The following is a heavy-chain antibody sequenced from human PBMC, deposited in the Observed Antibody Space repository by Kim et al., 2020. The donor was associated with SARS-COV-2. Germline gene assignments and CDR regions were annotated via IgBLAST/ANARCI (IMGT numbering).Heavy chain of an antibody. D-gene: IGHD3-22*01. Sequence: SVKGRFTISRDNSKNTLDLQMNSLRAEDTAVYYCAKERITMIVVAPFDYWGQGTLVTVSS. J-gene: IGHJ4*02. V-gene: IGHV3-23*01. CDR3: AKERITMIVVAPFDY.